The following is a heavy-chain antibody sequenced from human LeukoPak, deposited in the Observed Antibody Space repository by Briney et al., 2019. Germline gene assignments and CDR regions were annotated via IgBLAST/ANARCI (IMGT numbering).Heavy chain of an antibody. V-gene: IGHV4-4*02. CDR3: ASGYSYGSGSYYTWFAP. CDR1: GGSISSSNW. CDR2: IYHSGST. Sequence: SETLSLTCAVSGGSISSSNWWSWVRQPPGKGLEWIGEIYHSGSTNYNPSLKSRVTISVDKSKNQFSLKLSSVTAAATAVYYGASGYSYGSGSYYTWFAPWGQGTLVTVSS. D-gene: IGHD3-10*01. J-gene: IGHJ5*02.